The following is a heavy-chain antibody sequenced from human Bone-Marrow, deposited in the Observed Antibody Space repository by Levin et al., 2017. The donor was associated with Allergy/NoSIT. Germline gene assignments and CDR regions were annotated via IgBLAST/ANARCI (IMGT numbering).Heavy chain of an antibody. CDR1: GFTFSSYD. V-gene: IGHV3-13*04. J-gene: IGHJ3*02. CDR3: ARGRMTYYYDSSGSLSDAFDI. D-gene: IGHD3-22*01. CDR2: IGTAGDT. Sequence: GESLKISCAASGFTFSSYDMHWVRQATGKGLEWVSAIGTAGDTYYPGSVKGRFTISRENAKNSLYLQMNSLRAGDTAVYYCARGRMTYYYDSSGSLSDAFDIWGQGTMVTVSS.